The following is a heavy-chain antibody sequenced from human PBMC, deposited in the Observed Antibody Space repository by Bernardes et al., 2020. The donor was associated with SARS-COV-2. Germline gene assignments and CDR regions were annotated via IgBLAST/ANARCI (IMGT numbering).Heavy chain of an antibody. Sequence: ASVKVSCKASGYTFTGYYMHWVRHAPGQGLEWMGRINPNIGGTNYAQKFQGRVTMTMDTSISTAYMELSRLRSDDTVVYYCASDYRPLYDYVWGSFLGGMDVWGQGTTVTVSS. CDR2: INPNIGGT. CDR3: ASDYRPLYDYVWGSFLGGMDV. CDR1: GYTFTGYY. V-gene: IGHV1-2*05. J-gene: IGHJ6*02. D-gene: IGHD3-16*01.